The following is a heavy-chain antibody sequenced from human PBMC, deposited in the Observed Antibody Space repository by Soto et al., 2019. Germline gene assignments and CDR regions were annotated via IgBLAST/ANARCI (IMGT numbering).Heavy chain of an antibody. CDR3: VRGVVVVVGSTAENFDH. J-gene: IGHJ4*02. D-gene: IGHD2-15*01. CDR1: GFTFTKYS. V-gene: IGHV3-48*02. Sequence: PGGSLRLSCFTSGFTFTKYSMNWVRQAPGKGLEWVSYISYSGETKYYADSLKGRYAISRDDAKNSVYLQMNSLRDEDTAFYYCVRGVVVVVGSTAENFDHWGQGTLVTVSS. CDR2: ISYSGETK.